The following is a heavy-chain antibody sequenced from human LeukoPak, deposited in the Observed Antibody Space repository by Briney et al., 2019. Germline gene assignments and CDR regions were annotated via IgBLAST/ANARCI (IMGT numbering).Heavy chain of an antibody. V-gene: IGHV3-23*01. D-gene: IGHD6-19*01. CDR2: ISGSGGST. CDR3: AKDHHIAVAGNPPYFDY. CDR1: GFTFSSYA. Sequence: PGGSLRLSCAASGFTFSSYAMSWVRQAPGTGLEWVSAISGSGGSTYYADSVKGRFTISRDNSKNTLYLQMNSLRAEDTAVYYCAKDHHIAVAGNPPYFDYWGQGTLVTVSS. J-gene: IGHJ4*02.